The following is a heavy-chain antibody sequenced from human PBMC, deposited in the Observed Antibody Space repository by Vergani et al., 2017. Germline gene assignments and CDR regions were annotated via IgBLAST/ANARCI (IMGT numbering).Heavy chain of an antibody. V-gene: IGHV4-39*01. CDR2: IYHSGGA. J-gene: IGHJ4*02. CDR1: GGSITCSSYY. CDR3: ARTESFILRYFHWAL. D-gene: IGHD3-9*01. Sequence: QLHLQESGPGQVKPSETLSLTCTVSGGSITCSSYYWGWIRQPPGKGLEWIGNIYHSGGAYYNPSLKGRVTISVDTSKNQFSLEVTSVTAADTAIYFCARTESFILRYFHWALWGQGTLVTVSS.